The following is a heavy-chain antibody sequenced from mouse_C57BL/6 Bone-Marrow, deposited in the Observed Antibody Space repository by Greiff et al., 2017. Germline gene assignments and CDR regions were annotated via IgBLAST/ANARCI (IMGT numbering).Heavy chain of an antibody. CDR1: GYTFTSYW. CDR2: IHPNSGST. V-gene: IGHV1-64*01. CDR3: ARIYYGSSPENFDV. D-gene: IGHD1-1*01. Sequence: QVQLQQPGAELVKPGASVKLSCKASGYTFTSYWMHWVKQRPGQGLEWIGMIHPNSGSTNYNEKFKSKATLTVDKSSSTAYMQLSSLTSEDSAVYSCARIYYGSSPENFDVWGTGTTVTVSS. J-gene: IGHJ1*03.